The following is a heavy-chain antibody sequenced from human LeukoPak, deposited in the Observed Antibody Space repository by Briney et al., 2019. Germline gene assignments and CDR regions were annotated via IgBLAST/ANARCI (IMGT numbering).Heavy chain of an antibody. CDR3: AKSYYDFWSGYYQTFDY. D-gene: IGHD3-3*01. CDR2: ISYDRSNK. J-gene: IGHJ4*02. V-gene: IGHV3-30*18. CDR1: GFTFSSYG. Sequence: GGSLRLSCAASGFTFSSYGMHWVRQAPGKGLEWVAVISYDRSNKYYADSVKGRFTISRDNSKNALYLQMNSLRAEDTAVYYCAKSYYDFWSGYYQTFDYWGQGTLVTVSS.